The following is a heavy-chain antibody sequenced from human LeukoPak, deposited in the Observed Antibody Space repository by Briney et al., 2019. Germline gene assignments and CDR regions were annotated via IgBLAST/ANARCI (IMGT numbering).Heavy chain of an antibody. Sequence: PGGSLRLSCAASGFTFDDYAMHWVRQAPGKGLEWVSGISWNSGSIGYADSVKGRFTISRDNAKNTLYLQMNSLRAEDTAVYYCARTYCSGGSCYRGFDMWGQGTMVTVSS. CDR3: ARTYCSGGSCYRGFDM. V-gene: IGHV3-9*01. CDR2: ISWNSGSI. J-gene: IGHJ3*02. D-gene: IGHD2-15*01. CDR1: GFTFDDYA.